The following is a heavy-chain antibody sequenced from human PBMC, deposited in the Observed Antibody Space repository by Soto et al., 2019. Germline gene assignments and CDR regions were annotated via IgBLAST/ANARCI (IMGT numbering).Heavy chain of an antibody. V-gene: IGHV1-46*01. J-gene: IGHJ4*02. CDR2: INPSGGTT. CDR1: GYSFTRYT. Sequence: ASVKVSCKASGYSFTRYTVHWVRQAPGQGLEWMATINPSGGTTYYVQSFEGRVTLTSDTSTSTVFMELSSLRSEDTAVYYCARMKGYGSEYFFDYWGQGTLVTVSS. CDR3: ARMKGYGSEYFFDY. D-gene: IGHD2-15*01.